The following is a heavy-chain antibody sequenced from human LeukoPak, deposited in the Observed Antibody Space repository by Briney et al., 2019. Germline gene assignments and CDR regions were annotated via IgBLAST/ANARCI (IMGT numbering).Heavy chain of an antibody. CDR1: GFTFTGYY. Sequence: EASVKVSCKASGFTFTGYYIHWVRQAPGQGLEWLGYINPHSGGTNSPQKFQGRVTMTTDTSISSAYMELSSLISDDTAMYYCGREGNDLLSKNFDYWGQGNLVPV. J-gene: IGHJ4*02. CDR2: INPHSGGT. V-gene: IGHV1-2*02. D-gene: IGHD1-1*01. CDR3: GREGNDLLSKNFDY.